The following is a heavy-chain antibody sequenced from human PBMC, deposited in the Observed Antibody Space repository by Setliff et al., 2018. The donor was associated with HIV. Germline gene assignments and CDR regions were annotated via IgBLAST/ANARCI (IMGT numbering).Heavy chain of an antibody. CDR3: ARLDTAMNPRCFDN. Sequence: GESLKISCKGSGYSFSSYWIGWVRQMPGKGLEFMGLLYPADSDTRYSPSFEGQVTISADSSINTAYLQWSSLQASDTAIYFCARLDTAMNPRCFDNWGQGTLVTVSS. V-gene: IGHV5-51*01. D-gene: IGHD5-18*01. CDR2: LYPADSDT. CDR1: GYSFSSYW. J-gene: IGHJ4*02.